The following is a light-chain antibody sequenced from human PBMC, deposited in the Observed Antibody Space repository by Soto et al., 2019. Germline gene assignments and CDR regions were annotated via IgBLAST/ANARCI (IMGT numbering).Light chain of an antibody. CDR2: GAS. CDR3: EHYGNSTPYT. J-gene: IGKJ2*01. V-gene: IGKV3-20*01. Sequence: EIVLTQSPGTLSLSPGERATLSCRASESVSSSYLAWYQQKPGQAPRLLISGASSRATGIPDRFSGSGSVTDLTLTISRLETEDFAVYYCEHYGNSTPYTFGEGTKLEIK. CDR1: ESVSSSY.